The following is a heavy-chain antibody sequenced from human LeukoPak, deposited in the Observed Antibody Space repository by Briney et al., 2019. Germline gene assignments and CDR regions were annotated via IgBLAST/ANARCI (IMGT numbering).Heavy chain of an antibody. D-gene: IGHD2-2*01. J-gene: IGHJ3*02. V-gene: IGHV4-39*01. CDR3: ARHSVPADAFDI. CDR2: IYYSGST. Sequence: SETLSLTCTVSGGSISSSSYYWGWIRQPPGKGLEWIGSIYYSGSTYYNPSLKSRVTISVDTSKNQFSLKLSSVTAADTAVYYCARHSVPADAFDIWGQGTMATVS. CDR1: GGSISSSSYY.